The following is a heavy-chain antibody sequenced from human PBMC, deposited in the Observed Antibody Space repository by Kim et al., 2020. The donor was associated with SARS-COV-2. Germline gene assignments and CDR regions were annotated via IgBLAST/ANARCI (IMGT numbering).Heavy chain of an antibody. Sequence: QVQLVESGGGLVKPGGSLRLSCAASGFSFSDYYMSWIRQAPGKGLEWVAYINSDGTYVNYLDSVNGRSTISRDNAKKSLSLQMNSLTPEDTAVYYCVREPASWGQGTLVTVSS. CDR1: GFSFSDYY. CDR2: INSDGTYV. V-gene: IGHV3-11*05. CDR3: VREPAS. J-gene: IGHJ5*02.